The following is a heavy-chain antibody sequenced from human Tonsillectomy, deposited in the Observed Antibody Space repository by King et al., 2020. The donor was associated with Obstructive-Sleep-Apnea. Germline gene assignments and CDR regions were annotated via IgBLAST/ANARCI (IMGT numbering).Heavy chain of an antibody. Sequence: QLQESGPGLVKPSETLSLTCTVSGYSISSGYYWGWIRQPPGKGLEWIGSIYHSGGTYYNPSLKCRVTISVDTSKNQFSLKLSSVTAADTAVYYCARDYYYDSSGYYVDYWGQGTLVTVSS. J-gene: IGHJ4*02. CDR3: ARDYYYDSSGYYVDY. V-gene: IGHV4-38-2*02. CDR2: IYHSGGT. D-gene: IGHD3-22*01. CDR1: GYSISSGYY.